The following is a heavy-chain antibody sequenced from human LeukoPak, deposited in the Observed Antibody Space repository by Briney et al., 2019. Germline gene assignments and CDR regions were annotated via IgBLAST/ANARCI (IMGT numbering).Heavy chain of an antibody. V-gene: IGHV4-38-2*01. CDR3: ARTYDFWSGPTNWFDP. CDR2: IYHNGTT. CDR1: GYSINSGYY. J-gene: IGHJ5*02. Sequence: SETLSLTCAVSGYSINSGYYWGWIRQPPGKGLEWIGSIYHNGTTYYNPSLRSRVTISVDTSKNQFSLKLSSVTAADTAVYYCARTYDFWSGPTNWFDPWGQGTLVTVSS. D-gene: IGHD3-3*01.